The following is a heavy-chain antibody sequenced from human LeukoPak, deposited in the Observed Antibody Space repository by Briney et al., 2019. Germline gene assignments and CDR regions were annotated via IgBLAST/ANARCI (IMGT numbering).Heavy chain of an antibody. J-gene: IGHJ4*02. V-gene: IGHV3-48*04. D-gene: IGHD3-16*02. CDR2: ISSSSSTI. CDR3: AKDSHLTFGGVIVISPPDFDY. CDR1: GFTFSSYS. Sequence: SGGSLRLSCAASGFTFSSYSMNWVRQAPGKGLEWVSYISSSSSTIYYADSVKGRFTISRDNAKNSLYLQMNSLRAEDTAVYYCAKDSHLTFGGVIVISPPDFDYWGQGTLVTVSS.